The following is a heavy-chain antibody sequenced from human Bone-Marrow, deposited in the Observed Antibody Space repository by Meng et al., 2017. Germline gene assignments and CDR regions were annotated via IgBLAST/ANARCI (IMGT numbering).Heavy chain of an antibody. D-gene: IGHD3-22*01. CDR2: IIPIFGTA. Sequence: SVKVSCKASGGTFSSYAISWVRQAPGQGLEWMGGIIPIFGTANYAQKFQGRVTITADESTSTAYMELGSLRSEDTAVYYCARVPPGYYYDSSGYYLYGMDVWGQGTTVTVSS. J-gene: IGHJ6*02. CDR3: ARVPPGYYYDSSGYYLYGMDV. V-gene: IGHV1-69*13. CDR1: GGTFSSYA.